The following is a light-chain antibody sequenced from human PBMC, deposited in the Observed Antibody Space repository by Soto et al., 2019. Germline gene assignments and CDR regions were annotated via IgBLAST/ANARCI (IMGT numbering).Light chain of an antibody. J-gene: IGLJ2*01. CDR2: EVS. CDR3: SSYTSSSTVV. V-gene: IGLV2-14*01. Sequence: QSALTQPASVSGSPGQSITISCTGTSSDVGGYNYVSWYQQHPGKAPKLMIYEVSNRPSGVSNRLSCSKSGNTASLTISGLQAEDEADYCCSSYTSSSTVVFGGGTKLTVL. CDR1: SSDVGGYNY.